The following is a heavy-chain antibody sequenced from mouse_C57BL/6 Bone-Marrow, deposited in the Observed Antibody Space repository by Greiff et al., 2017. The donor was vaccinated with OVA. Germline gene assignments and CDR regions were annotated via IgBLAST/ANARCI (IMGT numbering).Heavy chain of an antibody. Sequence: EVQLQQSGPELVKPGASVKISCKASGYTFTDYYMNWVKQSHGKSLEWIGDINPNNGGTSYNQKFKGKATLTVDKSSSTAYMELRSLTCEDSAVYYCARSGDYETFAYWGQGTLVTVSA. CDR1: GYTFTDYY. CDR3: ARSGDYETFAY. J-gene: IGHJ3*01. D-gene: IGHD2-4*01. V-gene: IGHV1-26*01. CDR2: INPNNGGT.